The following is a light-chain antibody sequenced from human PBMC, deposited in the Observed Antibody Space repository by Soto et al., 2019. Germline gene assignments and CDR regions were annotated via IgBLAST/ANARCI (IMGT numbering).Light chain of an antibody. CDR1: SSNNGAGYD. CDR2: ADN. CDR3: QSYDTSLSGVI. Sequence: QSVLTQTPSVSGAPGQKITMSCTRSSSNNGAGYDVHWYQQLPGAAPRLLIYADNNRPSGVPDRFSASNSGTSASLAITGLQGEDEAVYYCQSYDTSLSGVIFGAGTKLTVL. J-gene: IGLJ2*01. V-gene: IGLV1-40*01.